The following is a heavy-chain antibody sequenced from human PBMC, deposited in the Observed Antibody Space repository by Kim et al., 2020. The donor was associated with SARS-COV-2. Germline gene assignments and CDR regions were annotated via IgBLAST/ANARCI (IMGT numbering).Heavy chain of an antibody. Sequence: GGSLRLSCAASGFTFSSYAMHWVRQAPGKGLEWVAVISYDGSNKYYADSVKGRFTISRDNSKNTLYLQMNSLRAEDTAVYYCAGLRRNKFDPWGQGTLVTVSS. CDR3: AGLRRNKFDP. CDR2: ISYDGSNK. CDR1: GFTFSSYA. V-gene: IGHV3-30-3*01. J-gene: IGHJ5*02.